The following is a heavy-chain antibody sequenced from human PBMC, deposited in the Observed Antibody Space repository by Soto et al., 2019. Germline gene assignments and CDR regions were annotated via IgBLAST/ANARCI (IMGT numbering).Heavy chain of an antibody. CDR2: ISVYNGNT. CDR1: RYAFSIYG. D-gene: IGHD3-3*01. V-gene: IGHV1-18*01. Sequence: ASVKVSCKPSRYAFSIYGISCAPQTPGQGLEWMGWISVYNGNTNYAQKVQGRVTMTTETSTRTAFMELRSLRSDDTAVYYCARAAYDFSNWFDSWRQGTLVTVSS. CDR3: ARAAYDFSNWFDS. J-gene: IGHJ5*01.